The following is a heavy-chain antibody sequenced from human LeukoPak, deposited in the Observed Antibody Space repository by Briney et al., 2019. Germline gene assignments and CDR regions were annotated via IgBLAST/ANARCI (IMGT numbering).Heavy chain of an antibody. D-gene: IGHD5-18*01. J-gene: IGHJ4*02. CDR3: ARGPGGYSYGYYFDY. V-gene: IGHV4-39*07. CDR1: GASISSSSYY. CDR2: IYYSGST. Sequence: SQTLSLTCTVSGASISSSSYYWGWIRQRPGKGLEWIGSIYYSGSTYYSPSLKSRVTISVDTSKNQFSLKLSSVTAADTAVYYCARGPGGYSYGYYFDYWGQGTLVTVSS.